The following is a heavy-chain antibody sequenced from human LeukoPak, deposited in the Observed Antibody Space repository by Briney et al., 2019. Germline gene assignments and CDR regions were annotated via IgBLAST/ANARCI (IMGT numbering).Heavy chain of an antibody. Sequence: GASVKVSCKASGYTFTGYYMHWVRQAPGQGLEWMGWINPNSGGTNYAQKFQGRVTMTRDTSISTAYMELSRLRSDDTAVYYCARARPASSGWYCFDYWGQGTLVTVSS. CDR2: INPNSGGT. J-gene: IGHJ4*02. V-gene: IGHV1-2*02. CDR3: ARARPASSGWYCFDY. CDR1: GYTFTGYY. D-gene: IGHD6-19*01.